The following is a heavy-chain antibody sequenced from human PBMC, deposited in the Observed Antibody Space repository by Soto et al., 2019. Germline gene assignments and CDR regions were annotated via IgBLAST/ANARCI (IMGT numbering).Heavy chain of an antibody. J-gene: IGHJ5*02. CDR2: INAGNGNT. CDR1: GYTFTSYA. V-gene: IGHV1-3*01. Sequence: ASVKVSCKASGYTFTSYAMHWVRQAPGQRLEWMGWINAGNGNTKYSQKLQGRVTITRDTSASTAYMELSSLRSEDTAVYYCARDSIEAVAGLYNWFDPWGQGTLVTVSS. D-gene: IGHD6-19*01. CDR3: ARDSIEAVAGLYNWFDP.